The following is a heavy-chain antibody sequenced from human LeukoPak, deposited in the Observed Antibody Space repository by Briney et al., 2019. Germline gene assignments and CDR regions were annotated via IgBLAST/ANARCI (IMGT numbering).Heavy chain of an antibody. CDR3: ATAVASSSGWYADY. Sequence: GRSLRLSCAASGFTFRSYGMHWVRQAPGKGLEWVAVIWYDGSNKYYADSVKGRFTVSRDSSKNTLYLQMNSLRAEDTAVYYCATAVASSSGWYADYWGQGTLVTVSS. V-gene: IGHV3-33*01. CDR2: IWYDGSNK. D-gene: IGHD6-19*01. CDR1: GFTFRSYG. J-gene: IGHJ4*02.